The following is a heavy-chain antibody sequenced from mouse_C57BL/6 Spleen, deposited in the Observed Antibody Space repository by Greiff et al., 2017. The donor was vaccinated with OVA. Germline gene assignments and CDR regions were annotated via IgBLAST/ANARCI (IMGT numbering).Heavy chain of an antibody. CDR2: IWGVGGT. V-gene: IGHV2-6*01. CDR1: GFSLTSYG. D-gene: IGHD2-1*01. CDR3: ATFNYGFAY. Sequence: QVKLMQSGPGLVAPSPCLSMTCTVSGFSLTSYGVDWVRQSPGKGLEWLGVIWGVGGTNYNSALKSRLSISKDNSKSQVFLKTNSLQTDDTAMYYCATFNYGFAYWGQGTLVTVSA. J-gene: IGHJ3*01.